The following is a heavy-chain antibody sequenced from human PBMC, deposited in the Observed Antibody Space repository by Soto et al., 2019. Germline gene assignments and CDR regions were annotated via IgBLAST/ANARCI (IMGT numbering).Heavy chain of an antibody. V-gene: IGHV1-2*04. J-gene: IGHJ6*02. D-gene: IGHD6-13*01. CDR2: INPNSGGT. CDR1: GYTFTGYY. CDR3: ARLIPAIAAAGTSPDYYYYYGMDV. Sequence: ASVKVSCKASGYTFTGYYMHWVRQAPGQGLEWMGWINPNSGGTNYAQKFQGWVTMTRDTSISTAYMELSRLRSDDTAVYYCARLIPAIAAAGTSPDYYYYYGMDVWGQGTTVTVSS.